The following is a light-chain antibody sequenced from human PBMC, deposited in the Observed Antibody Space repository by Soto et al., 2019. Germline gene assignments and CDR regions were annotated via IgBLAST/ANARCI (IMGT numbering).Light chain of an antibody. CDR3: AAWDDSLSAPYV. CDR2: RNN. CDR1: SSNIGSNY. Sequence: QSVLTQPPSASGTPGQRVTISCSGSSSNIGSNYVYWYQQLPGTAPKLLIYRNNQRPSGVPDRFSGSKSGTSASLAISGLRSEDEADYYCAAWDDSLSAPYVFGTGTKLTAL. J-gene: IGLJ1*01. V-gene: IGLV1-47*01.